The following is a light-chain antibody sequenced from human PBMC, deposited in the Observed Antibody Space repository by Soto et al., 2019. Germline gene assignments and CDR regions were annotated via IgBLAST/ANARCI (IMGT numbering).Light chain of an antibody. V-gene: IGLV2-14*01. CDR1: SSDIDAYNY. CDR3: GSYTTSSNYV. CDR2: DVS. J-gene: IGLJ1*01. Sequence: QSVLTQPASVSGSPGQSITISCTGTSSDIDAYNYVSWYQQHPGKAPKLMIYDVSNRPSGISNRFSGSKSGNTASLTISGIQAEDEADYYCGSYTTSSNYVFGTGTKVTV.